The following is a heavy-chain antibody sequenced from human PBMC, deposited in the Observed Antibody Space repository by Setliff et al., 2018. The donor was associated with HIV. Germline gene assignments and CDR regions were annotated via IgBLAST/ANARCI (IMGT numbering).Heavy chain of an antibody. V-gene: IGHV4-59*01. Sequence: SETLSLTCSVSGDSITHYYWNWIRQPPGKGLEWIGNIFDSENNNYSPSLKSRVSMSVDTSKNQFSLRLTSVTAADTAVYYCARQITSVTPEMLVVNDAFDVWGQGKMVTVSS. CDR1: GDSITHYY. CDR3: ARQITSVTPEMLVVNDAFDV. D-gene: IGHD4-17*01. J-gene: IGHJ3*01. CDR2: IFDSENN.